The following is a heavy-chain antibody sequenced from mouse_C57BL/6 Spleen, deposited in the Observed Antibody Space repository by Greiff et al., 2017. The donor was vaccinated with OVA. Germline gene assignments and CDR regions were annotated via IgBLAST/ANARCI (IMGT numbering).Heavy chain of an antibody. D-gene: IGHD2-2*01. CDR1: GYTFTDYN. CDR3: ARDGYYGSYAMDY. CDR2: INPNNGGT. J-gene: IGHJ4*01. V-gene: IGHV1-22*01. Sequence: EVKLMESGPELVKPGASVKMSCKASGYTFTDYNMHWVKQSHGKSLEWIGYINPNNGGTSYNQKFKGKATLTVNKSSSTAYMELRSLTSEDSAVYYCARDGYYGSYAMDYWGQGTSVTVSS.